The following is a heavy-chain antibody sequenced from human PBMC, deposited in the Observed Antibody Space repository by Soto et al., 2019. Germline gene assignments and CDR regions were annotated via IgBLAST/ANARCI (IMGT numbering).Heavy chain of an antibody. CDR3: ARRNTFSVLDDFDI. J-gene: IGHJ3*02. D-gene: IGHD2-2*02. CDR1: GYSFTKFW. V-gene: IGHV5-51*01. Sequence: GESLKISCNASGYSFTKFWIGWVRQMPGKGLEWMGIIYPADSDTTYSPSLQGHVTFSADKSISTAYLQWTSLKASDTAMYYCARRNTFSVLDDFDIWGQGTMVTV. CDR2: IYPADSDT.